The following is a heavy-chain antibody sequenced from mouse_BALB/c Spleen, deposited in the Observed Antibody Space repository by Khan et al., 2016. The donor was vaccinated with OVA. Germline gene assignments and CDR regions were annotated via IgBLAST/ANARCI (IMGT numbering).Heavy chain of an antibody. CDR1: GDSITSGY. CDR3: ARWNYRYDGYFDY. D-gene: IGHD2-14*01. J-gene: IGHJ2*01. CDR2: ISSSDST. V-gene: IGHV3-8*02. Sequence: EVQLQESGPSLVKPSQTLSLTCSVTGDSITSGYWNWIRKFPGKKLEYMGYISSSDSTSYNPSLKSRISITRDTSKYQYYLQLKSVTTEDTATYYCARWNYRYDGYFDYWGQGTTLTVSS.